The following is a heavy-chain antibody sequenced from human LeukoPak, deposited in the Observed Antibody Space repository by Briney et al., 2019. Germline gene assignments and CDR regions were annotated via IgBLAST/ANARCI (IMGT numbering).Heavy chain of an antibody. V-gene: IGHV4-61*02. J-gene: IGHJ6*02. CDR3: ARDTVPIAAAGNYYGMDV. CDR2: IYTSGST. CDR1: GGSISSGSYY. D-gene: IGHD6-13*01. Sequence: PSQTLSLTCTVSGGSISSGSYYWSWIRQPAGKGLEWIGRIYTSGSTNYNPSLKSRVTISVDTSKNQFSLKLSSVTAADTAVYYCARDTVPIAAAGNYYGMDVWGQGTTVTVSS.